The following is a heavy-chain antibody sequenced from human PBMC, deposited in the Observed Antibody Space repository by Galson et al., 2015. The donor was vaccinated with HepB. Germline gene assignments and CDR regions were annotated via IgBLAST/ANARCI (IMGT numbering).Heavy chain of an antibody. CDR3: ASDLDGSGSFYNMLAY. CDR1: GFTFSRHA. D-gene: IGHD3-10*01. J-gene: IGHJ4*02. Sequence: SLRLSCAAPGFTFSRHAFHWVRQAPGKGLQWLSLISSDINTKNYADSVKGRFSVSRDNSRDTVYLQMNGLRPEDTAVYFCASDLDGSGSFYNMLAYWGQGIMVTVSS. CDR2: ISSDINTK. V-gene: IGHV3-30*04.